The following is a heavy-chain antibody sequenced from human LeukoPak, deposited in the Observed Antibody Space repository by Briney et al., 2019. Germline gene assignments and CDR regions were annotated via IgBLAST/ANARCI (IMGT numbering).Heavy chain of an antibody. J-gene: IGHJ4*02. CDR2: IYPGDSDR. CDR3: ARRGEASSTFWSGFYYFDN. D-gene: IGHD3-3*01. V-gene: IGHV5-51*01. CDR1: GSSFTNYW. Sequence: GESLQISCKGSGSSFTNYWIGWVRQMPGKGLEWMGIIYPGDSDRRYSPSFQGQVTISVDKSISTAYLQWNSLKASDSAIYYCARRGEASSTFWSGFYYFDNWGQGTLVTVSS.